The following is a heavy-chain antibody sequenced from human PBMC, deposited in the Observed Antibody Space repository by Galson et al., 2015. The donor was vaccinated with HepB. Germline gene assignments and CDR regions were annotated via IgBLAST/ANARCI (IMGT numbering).Heavy chain of an antibody. CDR1: GYTFTSYA. V-gene: IGHV1-3*01. Sequence: SVKVSCKASGYTFTSYAMHWVRQAPGQRLEWMGWINAGNGNTKYSQKFQGRVTITRDTSASTAYMELSSLRSEDTAVYYCARDPRGLEYSGSYFDYWGQGTLVTVSS. CDR2: INAGNGNT. J-gene: IGHJ4*01. CDR3: ARDPRGLEYSGSYFDY. D-gene: IGHD1-26*01.